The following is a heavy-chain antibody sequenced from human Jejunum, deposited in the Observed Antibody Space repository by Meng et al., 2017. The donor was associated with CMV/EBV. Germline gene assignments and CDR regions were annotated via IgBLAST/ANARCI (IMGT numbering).Heavy chain of an antibody. CDR1: RYTFSSYG. V-gene: IGHV1-18*01. D-gene: IGHD2-21*02. J-gene: IGHJ4*02. Sequence: QAEVVYLGAGGKRPRAPVKVSCKASRYTFSSYGFTWVRQAPGQGLEWLGWISTYNDNPKYAQKVQGRVTMTADTSTSTAYMELRSLTSDDTAVYYCARDLWPHIVVVTAPSEFWGQGTLVTVSS. CDR3: ARDLWPHIVVVTAPSEF. CDR2: ISTYNDNP.